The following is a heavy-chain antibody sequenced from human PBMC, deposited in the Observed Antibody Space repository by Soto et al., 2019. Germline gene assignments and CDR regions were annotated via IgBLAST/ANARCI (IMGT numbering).Heavy chain of an antibody. V-gene: IGHV3-23*01. Sequence: GGSLRLSCAASGFTFSSYAMSWVRQAPGKGLEWVSAISGSGGSTYYADSVKGRFTISRDNSKNTLYLQMNSLRAEDTAVYYFAKTMIDPPFYYWGQGTLVTVSS. D-gene: IGHD3-22*01. CDR3: AKTMIDPPFYY. J-gene: IGHJ4*02. CDR2: ISGSGGST. CDR1: GFTFSSYA.